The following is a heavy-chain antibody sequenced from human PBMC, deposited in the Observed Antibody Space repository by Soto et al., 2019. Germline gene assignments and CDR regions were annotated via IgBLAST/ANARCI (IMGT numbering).Heavy chain of an antibody. V-gene: IGHV3-23*01. J-gene: IGHJ5*02. CDR2: ISGSGGST. CDR1: GFTFSSYA. Sequence: EVQLLESGGGLVQPGESLRLSCAASGFTFSSYAMSWVRQAPGKGLEWVSVISGSGGSTYYADSVKGRFTISRDNSKNTLYLQMNSLRAEDTAVYYCARRGSGGWFDPWGQGTLVTVSS. D-gene: IGHD3-16*01. CDR3: ARRGSGGWFDP.